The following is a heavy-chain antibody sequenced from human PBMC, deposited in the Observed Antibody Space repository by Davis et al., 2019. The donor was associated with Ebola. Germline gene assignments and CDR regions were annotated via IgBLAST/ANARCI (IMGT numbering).Heavy chain of an antibody. CDR3: ARYGDSDFDY. Sequence: GSLRLSCTVSGGSISSHYWSWIRQPPGKGLEWIGFIYFSGSTNYNPSLKSRVTLSIDRSKNQFSLKLSSVTAADTAVYYCARYGDSDFDYWGQGTLVTVSS. CDR1: GGSISSHY. V-gene: IGHV4-59*08. CDR2: IYFSGST. J-gene: IGHJ4*02. D-gene: IGHD4-17*01.